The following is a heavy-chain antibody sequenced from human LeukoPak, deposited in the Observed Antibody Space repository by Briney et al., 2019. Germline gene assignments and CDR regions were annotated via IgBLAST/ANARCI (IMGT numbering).Heavy chain of an antibody. CDR3: ARDPTTLYNVAYYFDT. D-gene: IGHD5/OR15-5a*01. Sequence: ASETLSLTCGVYDLPFSGYYWSWARQSPERGLEWIGEINDRGLTNYNPSLKSRVTLSVDPSKRQFSLTLTSVTAADTAMYFCARDPTTLYNVAYYFDTWGQGTLVTVSS. J-gene: IGHJ4*02. CDR1: DLPFSGYY. CDR2: INDRGLT. V-gene: IGHV4-34*01.